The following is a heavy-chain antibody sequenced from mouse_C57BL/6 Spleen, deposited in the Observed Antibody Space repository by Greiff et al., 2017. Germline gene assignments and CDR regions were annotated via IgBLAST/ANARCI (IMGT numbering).Heavy chain of an antibody. CDR3: ARGGYDGYDY. V-gene: IGHV1-42*01. J-gene: IGHJ3*01. CDR1: GYSFTGYY. Sequence: EVQVVESGPELVKPGASVKISCKASGYSFTGYYMNWVKQSPEKSLEWIGEINPSTGGTTYNQTFKAKATLTVDKSSRAAYMQLKSRTSEDSAVYYCARGGYDGYDYWGQGTLVTVSA. D-gene: IGHD2-3*01. CDR2: INPSTGGT.